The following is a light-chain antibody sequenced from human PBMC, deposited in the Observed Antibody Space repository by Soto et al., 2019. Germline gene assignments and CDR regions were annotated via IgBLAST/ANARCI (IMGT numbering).Light chain of an antibody. J-gene: IGKJ5*01. CDR2: DAS. CDR1: QSVRGTF. V-gene: IGKV3-20*01. Sequence: DSLVTQSPFTXSFPQSERSPLSCRASQSVRGTFLAWYNQKHPNHTXLXXXDASSTDTGIQDSISSGGSGKALTLTTSSGQHEDFGGYYCQQHGRERRITFGQGTRLEI. CDR3: QQHGRERRIT.